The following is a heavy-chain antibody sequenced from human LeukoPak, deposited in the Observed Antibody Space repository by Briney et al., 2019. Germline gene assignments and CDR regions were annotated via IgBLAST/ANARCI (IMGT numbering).Heavy chain of an antibody. V-gene: IGHV3-7*01. CDR3: TRDPRHLDS. D-gene: IGHD6-6*01. Sequence: GGSLRLSRAASGFTFSNYWMRWVRQAPGKGLEWVANIKQDGSDKYYVDSVKGRFTISRDNAKNSLYLQMNSLRAEDTAVYYCTRDPRHLDSWGQGTLVTVSS. CDR2: IKQDGSDK. CDR1: GFTFSNYW. J-gene: IGHJ4*02.